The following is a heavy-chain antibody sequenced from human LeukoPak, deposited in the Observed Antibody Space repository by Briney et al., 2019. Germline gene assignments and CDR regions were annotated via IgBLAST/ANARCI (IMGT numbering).Heavy chain of an antibody. D-gene: IGHD3-22*01. J-gene: IGHJ4*02. CDR3: ARGPIHYYDSSGYYGRLDY. CDR1: GFTVSSNY. Sequence: GGSLRLSCAASGFTVSSNYMSWVRQAPGKGLEWVSVIYSGGSTYYADSVKGRFTISRDNSKNTLYLQMNSLRAEDTAVYYCARGPIHYYDSSGYYGRLDYWGQGTLVTVSS. V-gene: IGHV3-66*01. CDR2: IYSGGST.